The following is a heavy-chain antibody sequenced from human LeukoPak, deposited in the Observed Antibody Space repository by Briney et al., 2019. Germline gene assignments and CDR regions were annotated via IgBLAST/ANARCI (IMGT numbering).Heavy chain of an antibody. Sequence: GGSLRLSCAASGFTFDDYATHWVRQAPGKGLEWVSGISWNSGSIGYADSVKGRFTISRDNSKNTLYLQMNSLRAEDTAVYYCARDRNSAFDIWGQGTMVTVSS. V-gene: IGHV3-9*01. D-gene: IGHD1-14*01. J-gene: IGHJ3*02. CDR1: GFTFDDYA. CDR3: ARDRNSAFDI. CDR2: ISWNSGSI.